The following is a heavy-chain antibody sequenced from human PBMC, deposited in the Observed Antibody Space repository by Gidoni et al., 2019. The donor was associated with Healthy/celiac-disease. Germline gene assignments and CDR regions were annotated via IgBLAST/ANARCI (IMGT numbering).Heavy chain of an antibody. Sequence: EVQLVESGGGLVKPGGSLRLSCAASGFPFSSYSMNWVRQAPGKGLEWVSSISSSSSYIYYADSVKGRFTISRDNAKNSLYLQMNSLRAEDTAVYYCARSPRPDFWSGYSDYWGQGTLVTVSS. CDR2: ISSSSSYI. J-gene: IGHJ4*02. V-gene: IGHV3-21*01. D-gene: IGHD3-3*01. CDR3: ARSPRPDFWSGYSDY. CDR1: GFPFSSYS.